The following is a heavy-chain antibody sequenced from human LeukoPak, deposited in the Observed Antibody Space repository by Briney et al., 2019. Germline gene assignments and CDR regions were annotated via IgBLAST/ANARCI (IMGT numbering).Heavy chain of an antibody. Sequence: GGSLRLSCAASGFTFGSYWMSWVRQAPGKGLEWVANIKQDGSEKYYVDSVKGRFTFSRDNAKNSLYLQMNSLRAEDTAVYYCARSTSLSIAVAGYDYWGQGTLVTVSS. CDR3: ARSTSLSIAVAGYDY. CDR2: IKQDGSEK. D-gene: IGHD6-19*01. J-gene: IGHJ4*02. V-gene: IGHV3-7*01. CDR1: GFTFGSYW.